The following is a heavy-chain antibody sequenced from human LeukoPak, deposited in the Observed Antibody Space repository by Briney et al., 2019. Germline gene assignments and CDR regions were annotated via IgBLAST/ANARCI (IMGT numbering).Heavy chain of an antibody. CDR1: GFTLSGNS. V-gene: IGHV3-74*01. CDR2: FYDDGTT. Sequence: GGSLRLSCAASGFTLSGNSINWARQAPGKGLVWVSSFYDDGTTSYADSVKGRFTISSDNAKNTVYLQMNSLRGEDTAVYYCTGSGGNTYWGQGTMVTVSS. D-gene: IGHD6-19*01. J-gene: IGHJ3*01. CDR3: TGSGGNTY.